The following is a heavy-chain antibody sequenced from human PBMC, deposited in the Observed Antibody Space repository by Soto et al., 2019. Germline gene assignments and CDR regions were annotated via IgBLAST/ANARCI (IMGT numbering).Heavy chain of an antibody. D-gene: IGHD5-12*01. V-gene: IGHV1-18*01. CDR3: ARDSGYDSTESADDY. CDR2: ISAYNGNT. J-gene: IGHJ4*02. CDR1: GYTFTSYG. Sequence: ASVKVSCKASGYTFTSYGISWVRQAPGQGLEWMGWISAYNGNTNDAQKLQGRVTMTTDTSTSTAYMELRSLRSDDTAVYYCARDSGYDSTESADDYWGQGTLVTVSS.